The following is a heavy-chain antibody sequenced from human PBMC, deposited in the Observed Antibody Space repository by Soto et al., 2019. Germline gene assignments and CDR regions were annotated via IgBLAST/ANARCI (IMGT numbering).Heavy chain of an antibody. CDR2: IIPVFNAA. J-gene: IGHJ4*02. Sequence: QVQLVQSGAEVKKPGSSVRVSCKVSGGTFGSHTFTWVRQAPGQGLEWMGEIIPVFNAANYAQRFQDRVTITEDRSATTVYLELSRLTSADTATYYCARIETLIYHNSRGTDLDFWCQGTLVIVSS. V-gene: IGHV1-69*06. D-gene: IGHD3-22*01. CDR1: GGTFGSHT. CDR3: ARIETLIYHNSRGTDLDF.